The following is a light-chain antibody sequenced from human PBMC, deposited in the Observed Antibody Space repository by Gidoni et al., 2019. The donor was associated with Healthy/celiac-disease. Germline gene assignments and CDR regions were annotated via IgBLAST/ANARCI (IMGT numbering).Light chain of an antibody. CDR2: KAS. CDR1: QSISSW. J-gene: IGKJ2*01. Sequence: DIQMTQSPSTLSASVGDRVTITCRASQSISSWLAWYQQKPGKAPKLLIYKASSLESGVPSRFSGSGSGTEFTLTISSLQPDDFATYYCQQYNSPMYTFGQXTKLEIK. CDR3: QQYNSPMYT. V-gene: IGKV1-5*03.